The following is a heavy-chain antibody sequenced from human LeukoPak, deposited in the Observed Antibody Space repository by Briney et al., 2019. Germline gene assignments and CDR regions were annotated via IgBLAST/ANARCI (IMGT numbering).Heavy chain of an antibody. CDR1: GGSISSGSYY. D-gene: IGHD3-10*01. Sequence: SETLSLTCTVSGGSISSGSYYWSWIRLPAGKGLQWIGRIYSSGSTTYNPSLKSRLTISVDTSKNQFSLKLSSVTAADTAVYYCARHTGSGSYYYGPTNYFDYWGQGTLVTVSS. CDR3: ARHTGSGSYYYGPTNYFDY. CDR2: IYSSGST. V-gene: IGHV4-61*02. J-gene: IGHJ4*02.